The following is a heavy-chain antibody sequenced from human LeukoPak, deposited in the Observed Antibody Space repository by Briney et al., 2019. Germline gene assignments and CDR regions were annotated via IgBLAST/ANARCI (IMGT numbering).Heavy chain of an antibody. D-gene: IGHD3-22*01. CDR1: GGSISSGDW. CDR3: VRDHYEAGVYLSTLVYYGMDV. Sequence: SETLSLTCAVSGGSISSGDWWFWVRQPPGKGLECIGEVYHSGSTNYNPSLMSRVTMSVDKSKNQFSLKLTSVTAADTAVYYCVRDHYEAGVYLSTLVYYGMDVWGRGTTVIVSS. V-gene: IGHV4-4*02. CDR2: VYHSGST. J-gene: IGHJ6*02.